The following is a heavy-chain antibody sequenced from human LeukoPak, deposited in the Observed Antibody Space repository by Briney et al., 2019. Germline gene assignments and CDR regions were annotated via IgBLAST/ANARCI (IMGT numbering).Heavy chain of an antibody. V-gene: IGHV6-1*01. D-gene: IGHD1-26*01. CDR2: TYYRSKWYN. CDR3: ARDERSHSGSYFLYDY. CDR1: GDSVSSNSAA. J-gene: IGHJ4*02. Sequence: PSQTLSLTCAISGDSVSSNSAAWNWIRQSPSRGLEWLGRTYYRSKWYNDYAVSVKSRITINPDTSKNQFSLQLNSVTPEDTAVHYCARDERSHSGSYFLYDYWGQGTLVTVSS.